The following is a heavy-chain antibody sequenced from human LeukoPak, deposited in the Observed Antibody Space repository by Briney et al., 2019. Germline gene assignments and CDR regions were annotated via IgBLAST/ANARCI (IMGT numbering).Heavy chain of an antibody. CDR3: ASAENAMVRGVRGYAFDI. D-gene: IGHD3-10*01. V-gene: IGHV5-51*01. J-gene: IGHJ3*02. Sequence: GESLKISCQAFGYSFTSYWIGWVRQMPGKGLECMGIIYPGDSDVRYSPSFQGQVTISADKSISTAYLQWSSLKASDTAMYYCASAENAMVRGVRGYAFDIWGQGTMVTVSS. CDR2: IYPGDSDV. CDR1: GYSFTSYW.